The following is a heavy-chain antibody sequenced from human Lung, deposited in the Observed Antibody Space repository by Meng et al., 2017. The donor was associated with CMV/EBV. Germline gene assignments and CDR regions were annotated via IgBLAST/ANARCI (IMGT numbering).Heavy chain of an antibody. D-gene: IGHD3-3*01. J-gene: IGHJ6*02. CDR2: ISSSGSTI. V-gene: IGHV3-48*03. CDR1: GFTFSSYE. Sequence: SCAASGFTFSSYEMNWVRQAPGKGLEWVSYISSSGSTIYYADSVKGRFTISRDNAKNSLYLQMNSLRAEDTAVYYCARDIVSIFGVAKPYYYYYGMDVWXQGTTVTVSS. CDR3: ARDIVSIFGVAKPYYYYYGMDV.